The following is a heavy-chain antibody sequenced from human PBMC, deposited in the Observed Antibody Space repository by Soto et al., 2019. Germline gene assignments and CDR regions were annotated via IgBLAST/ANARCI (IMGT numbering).Heavy chain of an antibody. J-gene: IGHJ6*02. CDR1: GDSVSRNGAC. CDR2: IYYRSKWFH. Sequence: SQTLSLTCVLSGDSVSRNGACWNWIRQSPSRGLQWLGRIYYRSKWFHDYAASVESRMAINPDTSRNQFSLQLNYVTPEDKAVYYCARVHCSAGTCLDGLDFWGQGTTVTVSS. CDR3: ARVHCSAGTCLDGLDF. D-gene: IGHD2-15*01. V-gene: IGHV6-1*01.